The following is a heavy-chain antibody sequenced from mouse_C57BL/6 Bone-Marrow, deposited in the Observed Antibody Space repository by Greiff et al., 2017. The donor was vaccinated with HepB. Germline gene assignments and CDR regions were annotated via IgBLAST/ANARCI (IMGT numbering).Heavy chain of an antibody. CDR2: IYPRSGNT. Sequence: QVTLKVSGAELARPGASVKLSCKASGYTFTSYGISWVKQRTGQGLEWIGEIYPRSGNTYYNEKFKGKATLTADKSSSTAYMELRSLTSEDSAVYFCARLPVITTVPHYAMDYWGQGTSVTVSS. CDR3: ARLPVITTVPHYAMDY. CDR1: GYTFTSYG. V-gene: IGHV1-81*01. D-gene: IGHD1-1*01. J-gene: IGHJ4*01.